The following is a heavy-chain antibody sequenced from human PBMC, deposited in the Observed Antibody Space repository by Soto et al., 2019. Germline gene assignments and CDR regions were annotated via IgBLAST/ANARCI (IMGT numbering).Heavy chain of an antibody. CDR1: GFTFSSYG. D-gene: IGHD3-16*02. CDR2: IWYDGSNK. Sequence: QVQLVESGGGVVQPGRSLRLSCAASGFTFSSYGMHWVRQAPGKGLEWVAVIWYDGSNKYYADSVKGRFTISRDNSKNTLYLQMNSLRAEDTAVYYCARGEFIIGALDFYWGQGTLVTVSS. CDR3: ARGEFIIGALDFY. V-gene: IGHV3-33*01. J-gene: IGHJ4*02.